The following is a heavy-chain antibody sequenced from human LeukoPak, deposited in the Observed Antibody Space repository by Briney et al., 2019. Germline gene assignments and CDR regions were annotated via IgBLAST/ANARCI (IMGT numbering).Heavy chain of an antibody. CDR1: GYTFTSYA. J-gene: IGHJ4*02. V-gene: IGHV1-18*01. D-gene: IGHD5-24*01. Sequence: ASVKVSCKASGYTFTSYAITWVRQAPGQGLEWMGWISAYNGNTNYAQNLQGRVTMTTDTSTSTAYMELSSLRSEDTAVYYCARSKRGWLQPGNFDYWGQGTLVTVSS. CDR2: ISAYNGNT. CDR3: ARSKRGWLQPGNFDY.